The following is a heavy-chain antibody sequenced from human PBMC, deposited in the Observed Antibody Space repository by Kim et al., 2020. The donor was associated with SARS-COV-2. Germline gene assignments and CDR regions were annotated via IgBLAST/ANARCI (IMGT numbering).Heavy chain of an antibody. J-gene: IGHJ3*02. D-gene: IGHD3-3*01. CDR1: GGSISSGDYY. CDR3: ARGEGITIFGVVIIGAFGI. V-gene: IGHV4-30-4*01. Sequence: SETLSLTCTVSGGSISSGDYYWSWIRQPPGKGLEWIGYIYYSGSTYYNPSLKSRVTISVDTSKNQFSLKLSSVTAADTAVYYCARGEGITIFGVVIIGAFGIWGQGTMVPVSS. CDR2: IYYSGST.